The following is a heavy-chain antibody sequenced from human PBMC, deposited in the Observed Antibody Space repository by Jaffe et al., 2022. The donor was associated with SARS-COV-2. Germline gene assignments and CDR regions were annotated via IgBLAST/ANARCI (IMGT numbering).Heavy chain of an antibody. Sequence: QVQLVQSGAEVKKPGASVKVSCKASGYTFSDYGIGWVRQAPGQGLEWMGWISGYNGNTSYAQKLQGRVTLTTDTSTSTAYMELRSLRSDDTAVYYCARGNSRKYYGMDVWGQGTTVTVSS. J-gene: IGHJ6*02. V-gene: IGHV1-18*01. CDR2: ISGYNGNT. D-gene: IGHD6-13*01. CDR1: GYTFSDYG. CDR3: ARGNSRKYYGMDV.